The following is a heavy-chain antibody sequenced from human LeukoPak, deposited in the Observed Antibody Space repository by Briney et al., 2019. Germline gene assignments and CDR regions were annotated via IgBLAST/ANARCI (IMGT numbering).Heavy chain of an antibody. V-gene: IGHV4-34*01. J-gene: IGHJ4*02. Sequence: PSETLSLTCAVYGGSFSGYYWSWIRQPPGKGLEWIGEINHSGSTNYNPSLKSRVNISVDTSKNQFSLKVSSVTAADTAVYYCARGGMVPGDDYFDYWGQGTLVTVSS. CDR3: ARGGMVPGDDYFDY. CDR1: GGSFSGYY. D-gene: IGHD3-10*01. CDR2: INHSGST.